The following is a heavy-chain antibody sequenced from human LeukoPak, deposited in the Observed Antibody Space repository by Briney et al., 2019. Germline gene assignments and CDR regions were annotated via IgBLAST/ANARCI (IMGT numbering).Heavy chain of an antibody. CDR3: ATDVPGGSYPLDY. CDR1: GFTFSSYE. J-gene: IGHJ4*02. CDR2: IKSKVDGGTT. Sequence: PGGSLRLSCAASGFTFSSYEMNWVRQAPGKGLEWIAHIKSKVDGGTTDYAAPVKGRFTISRDDSRNMLSLEMNSLKTEDTAVYYCATDVPGGSYPLDYWGQGTPVTVSS. D-gene: IGHD1-26*01. V-gene: IGHV3-15*01.